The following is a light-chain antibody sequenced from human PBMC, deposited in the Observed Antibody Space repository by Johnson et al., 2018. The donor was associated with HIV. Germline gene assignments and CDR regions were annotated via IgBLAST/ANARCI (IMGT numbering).Light chain of an antibody. CDR3: ATWDRSLTIGGV. CDR1: SSNIGNNY. J-gene: IGLJ1*01. V-gene: IGLV1-51*01. Sequence: QSVLTQPPSVSAAPGQKVTISCSGSSSNIGNNYVSWYQQIPGTAPKLLIYDNNKRPSGIPDRFSGSKSGTSATLGITGLQTGDEADYYCATWDRSLTIGGVCGTGTKVTVL. CDR2: DNN.